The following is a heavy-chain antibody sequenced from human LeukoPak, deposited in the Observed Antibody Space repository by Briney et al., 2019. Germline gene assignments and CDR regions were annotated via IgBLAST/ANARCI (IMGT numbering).Heavy chain of an antibody. J-gene: IGHJ4*02. V-gene: IGHV5-51*01. CDR1: GYSFTTYW. D-gene: IGHD2-2*01. CDR2: IYPGDSDT. Sequence: GESLKICCRGSGYSFTTYWIGWVRQMPGKGLEWMGIIYPGDSDTRYSPSFQGQVTMSADKSINTAYLQWSSLKASDNAMYYCARRQGCSSTSCPPDSWGQGTLVTVSS. CDR3: ARRQGCSSTSCPPDS.